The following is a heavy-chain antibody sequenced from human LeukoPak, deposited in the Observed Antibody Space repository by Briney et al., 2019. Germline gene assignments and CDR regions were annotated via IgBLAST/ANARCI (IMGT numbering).Heavy chain of an antibody. D-gene: IGHD3-10*01. J-gene: IGHJ4*02. CDR2: IKSKTDGGTT. CDR1: RFTFSNAW. V-gene: IGHV3-15*01. Sequence: PGGALRLSCVGSRFTFSNAWITWVCPAPGKGLEWVGRIKSKTDGGTTDYAAPVKGRFTISRDHSKNTLYLQMNSLKTEDTAVYYCTNGGSIGGRFDYWGQGTLVTVSS. CDR3: TNGGSIGGRFDY.